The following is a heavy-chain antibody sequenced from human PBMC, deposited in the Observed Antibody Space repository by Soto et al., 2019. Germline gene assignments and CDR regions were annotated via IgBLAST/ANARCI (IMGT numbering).Heavy chain of an antibody. D-gene: IGHD2-2*01. J-gene: IGHJ4*02. CDR2: ISSSSSTI. CDR3: ETRRLPDDY. V-gene: IGHV3-48*01. CDR1: GFTFSSYS. Sequence: GGSLRLSCTASGFTFSSYSMNWVRQAPGKGLEWVSYISSSSSTIYYADSVKGRFTISRDNAKNTLYLQMNSLRAEDTAVYYYETRRLPDDYCGQGTLGTVCS.